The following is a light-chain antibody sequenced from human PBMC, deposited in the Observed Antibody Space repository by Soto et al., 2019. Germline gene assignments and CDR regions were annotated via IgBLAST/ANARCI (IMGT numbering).Light chain of an antibody. J-gene: IGKJ3*01. CDR1: QSIASY. V-gene: IGKV3-11*01. CDR2: DSF. Sequence: EIVLTQTPATLSLSPGERATLSCRASQSIASYLNWYQHRPGQAPRLLIYDSFNRATGIPARFSGSGSGTDFTLTISSREPEDFAVYYCQQRASWPITFGPGTKVDIK. CDR3: QQRASWPIT.